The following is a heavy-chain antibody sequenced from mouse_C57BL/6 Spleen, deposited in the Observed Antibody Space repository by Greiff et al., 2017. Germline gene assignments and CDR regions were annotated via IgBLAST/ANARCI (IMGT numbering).Heavy chain of an antibody. D-gene: IGHD1-1*01. CDR3: ARSGTLPVVADY. CDR2: INPSNGGT. J-gene: IGHJ2*01. V-gene: IGHV1-53*01. CDR1: GYTFTSYW. Sequence: QVQLQQPGTELVKPGASVKLSCKASGYTFTSYWMHWVKQRPGQGLEWIGNINPSNGGTNYNEKFKIKATLTVDKSSTTAYMQLSSLTSEDSAVYYCARSGTLPVVADYWGQGTTLTVSS.